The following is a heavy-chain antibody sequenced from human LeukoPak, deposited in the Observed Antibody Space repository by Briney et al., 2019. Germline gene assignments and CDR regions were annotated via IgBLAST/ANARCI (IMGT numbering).Heavy chain of an antibody. J-gene: IGHJ3*02. CDR2: ISSSSSYI. V-gene: IGHV3-21*01. CDR3: ARAVYCGGDCYFPLDI. D-gene: IGHD2-21*02. Sequence: GGSLRLSCAASGFTFSSYNMNWVRQAPGKGLEWVSSISSSSSYIYYADSVKGRFTISRDNAKNSLYLQMNSLRAEDTAVYYCARAVYCGGDCYFPLDIWGQGTMVTVSS. CDR1: GFTFSSYN.